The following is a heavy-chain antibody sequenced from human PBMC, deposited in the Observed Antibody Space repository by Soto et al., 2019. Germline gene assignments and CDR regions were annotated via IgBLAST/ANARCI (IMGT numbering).Heavy chain of an antibody. CDR1: GYSFMKYG. Sequence: AAVKVSCKGFGYSFMKYGINWVRQAPGQGLEWVGWISPYSGYTHSAQKFHGRLTLTTDTAASTAYMELRILRSADTALYYCAXEASVLIPAAQPSRFDSWGQGTLVTVSS. D-gene: IGHD2-2*01. J-gene: IGHJ4*02. V-gene: IGHV1-18*01. CDR3: AXEASVLIPAAQPSRFDS. CDR2: ISPYSGYT.